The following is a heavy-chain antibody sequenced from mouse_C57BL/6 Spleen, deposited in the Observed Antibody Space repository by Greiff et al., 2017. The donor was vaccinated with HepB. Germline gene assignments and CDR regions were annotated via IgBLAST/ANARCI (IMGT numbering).Heavy chain of an antibody. CDR1: GYSIPSGYY. D-gene: IGHD1-1*01. CDR3: ARVYDGSRAYCYFDV. J-gene: IGHJ1*03. CDR2: ISYDGSN. V-gene: IGHV3-6*01. Sequence: EVKLMESGPGLVKPSQSLSLTCSVTGYSIPSGYYWNWIRQFPGNKLEWMGYISYDGSNNYNPSLKNRISITRDTSKNQFFLKLNSVTTEDTATYYCARVYDGSRAYCYFDVWGTGTTVSVSS.